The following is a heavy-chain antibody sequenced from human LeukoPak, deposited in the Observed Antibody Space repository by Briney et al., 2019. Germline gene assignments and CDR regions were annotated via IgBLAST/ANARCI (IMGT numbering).Heavy chain of an antibody. CDR1: GFTFSSYE. CDR3: ARGLFGVVTPLPDI. D-gene: IGHD3-3*01. CDR2: ISSSGSTI. V-gene: IGHV3-48*03. Sequence: PGGSLRLSCAASGFTFSSYEMNWVRQAPGKGLEWVSYISSSGSTIYYADSVKGRFTISRDNAKNSLYLQMNSLRAEDTALYYCARGLFGVVTPLPDIWGQGTMVTVSS. J-gene: IGHJ3*02.